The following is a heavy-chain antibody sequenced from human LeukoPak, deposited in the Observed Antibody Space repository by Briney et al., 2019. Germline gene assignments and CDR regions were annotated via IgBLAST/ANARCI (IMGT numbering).Heavy chain of an antibody. J-gene: IGHJ4*02. D-gene: IGHD4-23*01. V-gene: IGHV3-20*04. CDR1: GFTFSSYW. CDR3: ARDYGGSSPFDY. CDR2: INWNGGST. Sequence: GGSLRLSCAASGFTFSSYWMSWVRQAPGKGLEWVSGINWNGGSTGYADSVKGRFTISRDNAKNSLYLHMNSLRAEDTAVYYCARDYGGSSPFDYWGQGTLVTVSS.